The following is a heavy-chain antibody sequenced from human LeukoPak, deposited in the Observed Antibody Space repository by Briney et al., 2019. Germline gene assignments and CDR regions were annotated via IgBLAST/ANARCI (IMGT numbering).Heavy chain of an antibody. CDR2: ISGSSSDI. CDR3: ERDPRFPSCFDP. J-gene: IGHJ5*02. Sequence: GGSLRLSCAASGFTFSSYSMSWVRQAPGKGLEWVSSISGSSSDIYYADSVKGRFAISRDNAKNSLYLQMNSLRAEDTAVYYCERDPRFPSCFDPWGRGTLVTVSS. CDR1: GFTFSSYS. V-gene: IGHV3-21*01.